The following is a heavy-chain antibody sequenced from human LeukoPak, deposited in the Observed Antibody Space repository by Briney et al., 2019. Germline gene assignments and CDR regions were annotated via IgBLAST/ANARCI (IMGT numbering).Heavy chain of an antibody. Sequence: PGGSLRLSCAASGFTFSSYSMNWVRQAPGKGLEWVSSISSSSSYIYCADSVKGRFTISRDNAKNSLYLQMNSLRAEDTAVYYCASSSSWYLPAPNAFDIWGQGTMVTVSS. CDR1: GFTFSSYS. CDR2: ISSSSSYI. J-gene: IGHJ3*02. V-gene: IGHV3-21*01. CDR3: ASSSSWYLPAPNAFDI. D-gene: IGHD6-13*01.